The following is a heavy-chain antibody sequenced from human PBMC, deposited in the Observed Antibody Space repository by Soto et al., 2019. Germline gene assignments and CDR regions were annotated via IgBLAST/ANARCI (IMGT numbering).Heavy chain of an antibody. CDR2: IKSKTDVGTT. Sequence: EVQLVESGGGLVKPGGSLRLSCAASGFTFSNAWMSWVRQAPGKGLEWVGRIKSKTDVGTTDYAAPVKGRFTISRDDSKNTLYLQMNSLKTEDTAVYYCTTEPGITIFGVVISGPTRFGPWGQGTLVTVSS. CDR3: TTEPGITIFGVVISGPTRFGP. J-gene: IGHJ5*02. V-gene: IGHV3-15*01. CDR1: GFTFSNAW. D-gene: IGHD3-3*01.